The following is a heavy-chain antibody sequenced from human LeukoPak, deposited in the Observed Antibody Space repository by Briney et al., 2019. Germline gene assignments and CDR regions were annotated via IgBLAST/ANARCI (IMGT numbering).Heavy chain of an antibody. J-gene: IGHJ4*02. CDR1: AESFSDYY. CDR3: AGEYFDWLLKY. CDR2: INHSGST. D-gene: IGHD3-9*01. Sequence: SETLSLTCAVYAESFSDYYWSWIRQPPGKGLEWIGEINHSGSTNYNPSLKTRVTISIDTSNNQFSLKLSSVTAADTAVYYCAGEYFDWLLKYWGQGTQVTVSS. V-gene: IGHV4-34*01.